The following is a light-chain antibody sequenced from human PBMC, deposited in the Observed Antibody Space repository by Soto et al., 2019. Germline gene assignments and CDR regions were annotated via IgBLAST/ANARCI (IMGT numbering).Light chain of an antibody. CDR2: AAS. V-gene: IGKV1-9*01. CDR3: QQLLSYPIT. CDR1: QGISSY. Sequence: DIQLTQSPSFLSASVVYRVTITCRASQGISSYLAWYQQKPGKAPKLLIYAASTLQSGVPLRFSGSGSGTSFTLTISSLQPEDFATYYCQQLLSYPITLGQGTRLEIK. J-gene: IGKJ5*01.